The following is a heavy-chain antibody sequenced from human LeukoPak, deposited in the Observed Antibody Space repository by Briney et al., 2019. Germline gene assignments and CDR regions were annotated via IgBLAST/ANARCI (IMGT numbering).Heavy chain of an antibody. CDR3: ARVAPLVDYYYDSSGYYGLFDY. V-gene: IGHV4-34*01. J-gene: IGHJ4*02. CDR1: GGSFSGYY. D-gene: IGHD3-22*01. Sequence: SETLSLTCAVYGGSFSGYYWSWIRQPPGKGLEWIGEINHSGSTNYNPSLKSRVTISVDTSKNQFSLKLSSVTAADTAVYYCARVAPLVDYYYDSSGYYGLFDYWGQGTLVTVSS. CDR2: INHSGST.